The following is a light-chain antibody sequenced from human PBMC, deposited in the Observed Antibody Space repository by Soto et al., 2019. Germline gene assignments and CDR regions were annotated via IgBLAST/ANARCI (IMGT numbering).Light chain of an antibody. Sequence: EIVMTQSPATLSAVPGERATLSCRASQSVSSNLAWYQHKPGQAPRLLTYGASTRATGIPARFSGSGSGTEFTLTISSLQPEDFAVYYCQQYYNWPRTFGQGTKV. CDR3: QQYYNWPRT. J-gene: IGKJ1*01. CDR1: QSVSSN. V-gene: IGKV3-15*01. CDR2: GAS.